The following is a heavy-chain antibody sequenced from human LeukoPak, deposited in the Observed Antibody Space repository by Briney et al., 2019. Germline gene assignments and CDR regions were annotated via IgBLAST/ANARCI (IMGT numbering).Heavy chain of an antibody. Sequence: SETLSLTCTVSGGSISSSSYYWGWIRQPPGKGLEWIGSIYYSGSTYYNPSLKSRVTISVDTSKNQFSLKLSSVTAADTAVYYCARVYVDRARGDAFDIWGQGTMVTVSS. CDR1: GGSISSSSYY. J-gene: IGHJ3*02. CDR2: IYYSGST. D-gene: IGHD2/OR15-2a*01. V-gene: IGHV4-39*01. CDR3: ARVYVDRARGDAFDI.